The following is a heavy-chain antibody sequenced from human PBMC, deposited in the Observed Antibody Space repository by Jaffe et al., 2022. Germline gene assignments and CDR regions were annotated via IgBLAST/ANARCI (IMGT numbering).Heavy chain of an antibody. D-gene: IGHD2-21*02. V-gene: IGHV1-69-2*01. Sequence: EVQLVQSGAEVKKPGATVKISCKVSGYTFTDYYMHWVQQAPGKGLEWMGLVDPEDGETIYAEKFQGRVTITADTSTDTAYMELSSLRSEDTAVYYCATDRSLDCGGDCWVFYYFDYWGQGTLVTVSS. CDR1: GYTFTDYY. J-gene: IGHJ4*02. CDR2: VDPEDGET. CDR3: ATDRSLDCGGDCWVFYYFDY.